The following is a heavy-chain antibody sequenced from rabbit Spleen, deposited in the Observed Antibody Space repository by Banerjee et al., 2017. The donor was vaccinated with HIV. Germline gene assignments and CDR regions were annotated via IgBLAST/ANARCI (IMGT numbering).Heavy chain of an antibody. CDR2: IAGSSSDFT. Sequence: QSLEESGGGLVQPEGSLTLTCKASGFSFSSSDYICWVRQAPGKGLEWISCIAGSSSDFTYSATWAKGRFTISKASSTTVTLQMTSLTAADTATYFCARGGYGGHIYAMGLWGPGTLVTVS. CDR1: GFSFSSSDY. J-gene: IGHJ4*01. CDR3: ARGGYGGHIYAMGL. D-gene: IGHD4-2*01. V-gene: IGHV1S40*01.